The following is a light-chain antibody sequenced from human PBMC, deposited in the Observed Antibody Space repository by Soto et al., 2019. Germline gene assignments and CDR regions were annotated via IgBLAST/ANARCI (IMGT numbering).Light chain of an antibody. CDR2: GNS. V-gene: IGLV1-40*01. CDR3: QSYDSSLSGYV. Sequence: QSVLTQPPSESGAPGQRVTISCTGSSSNIGAGYDVHWYQQLPGTAPKVLIYGNSNRPSGVPDRFSGSKSGTSASLAITGLQAEDEADYYCQSYDSSLSGYVFGSGTKVTVL. CDR1: SSNIGAGYD. J-gene: IGLJ1*01.